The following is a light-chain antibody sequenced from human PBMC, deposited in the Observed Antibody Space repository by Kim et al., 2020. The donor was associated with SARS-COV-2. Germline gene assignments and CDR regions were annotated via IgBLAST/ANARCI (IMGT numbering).Light chain of an antibody. CDR3: QQYNSYSPPT. CDR2: KAS. V-gene: IGKV1-5*03. J-gene: IGKJ4*01. Sequence: DIQMTQSPSTLSASVGDRVTITCRASQSISSWLAWYQQKPGKAPKFRIYKASSLESGVPSRFSRSGSGTEFTLTISSLQPDDFATYYCQQYNSYSPPTFGGGTKLEI. CDR1: QSISSW.